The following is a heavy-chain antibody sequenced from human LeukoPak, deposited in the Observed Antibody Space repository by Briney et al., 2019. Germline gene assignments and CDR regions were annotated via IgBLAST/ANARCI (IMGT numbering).Heavy chain of an antibody. CDR2: IYYSGST. D-gene: IGHD3-10*01. CDR3: ARARVGYYGSGSYGTFDY. CDR1: GGSISSYY. V-gene: IGHV4-59*01. Sequence: SETLSLTCTVSGGSISSYYWSWIRQPPGKGLEWIGYIYYSGSTSYNPSLKSRVTISVDTSKNQFSLKLSSVTAADTAVYYCARARVGYYGSGSYGTFDYWGQGTLVTVSS. J-gene: IGHJ4*02.